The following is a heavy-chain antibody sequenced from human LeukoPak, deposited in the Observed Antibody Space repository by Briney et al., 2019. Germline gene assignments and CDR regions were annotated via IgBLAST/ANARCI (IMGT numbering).Heavy chain of an antibody. CDR1: WYTFSKFV. CDR3: ARSGPKDWALDY. V-gene: IGHV1-18*01. Sequence: ASVKVFCKASWYTFSKFVLTWVRQAPGQGLEWMGWISVYNDNAIYAQKFEGRVTMTTDTSTSTGYMKLRSLRVDDTAVYYCARSGPKDWALDYWGRGTLVSVSS. J-gene: IGHJ4*02. CDR2: ISVYNDNA. D-gene: IGHD1-14*01.